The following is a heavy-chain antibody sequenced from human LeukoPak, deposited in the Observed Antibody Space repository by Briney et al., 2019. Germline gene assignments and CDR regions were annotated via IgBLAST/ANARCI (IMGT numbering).Heavy chain of an antibody. CDR3: ARADSSSWSYYYYYYIDV. CDR2: IYYSGST. J-gene: IGHJ6*03. Sequence: SETLSLTCTVSGGSISSSSYYWGWIRQPPGKGLEWIGSIYYSGSTYYNPSLKSRVTISVDTSKNQFPLKLSSVTAADTAVYYCARADSSSWSYYYYYYIDVWGKGTTVTVSS. D-gene: IGHD6-13*01. V-gene: IGHV4-39*01. CDR1: GGSISSSSYY.